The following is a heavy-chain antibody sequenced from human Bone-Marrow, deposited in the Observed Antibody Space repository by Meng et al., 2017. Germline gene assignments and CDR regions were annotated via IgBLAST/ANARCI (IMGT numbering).Heavy chain of an antibody. CDR1: GFTFSSYA. J-gene: IGHJ4*02. D-gene: IGHD3-9*01. CDR3: TWDDKAVSDY. CDR2: ISYDGSNK. Sequence: QVQLVGSGGGVVQPGRSLRLSFAASGFTFSSYAMHWVRQAPGKGLEWVAVISYDGSNKYYADSVKGRFTISRDNSKNTLYLQLSGLRIDDTGVYYCTWDDKAVSDYWGQGTLVTVSS. V-gene: IGHV3-30*04.